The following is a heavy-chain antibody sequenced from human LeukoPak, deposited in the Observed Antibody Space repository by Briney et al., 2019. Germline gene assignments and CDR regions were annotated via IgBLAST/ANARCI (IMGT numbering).Heavy chain of an antibody. CDR3: ARDQFVPSYYGSGSYYKDSGAFDY. CDR2: ISYDGSNK. Sequence: PGGSLRLSCAASGFTFSSYAMHWVRQAPGKGLEWVAVISYDGSNKYYADSVKGRFTISRDNSKDTLYLQMNSLRAEDTAVYYCARDQFVPSYYGSGSYYKDSGAFDYWGQGTLVTVSS. D-gene: IGHD3-10*01. CDR1: GFTFSSYA. J-gene: IGHJ4*02. V-gene: IGHV3-30-3*01.